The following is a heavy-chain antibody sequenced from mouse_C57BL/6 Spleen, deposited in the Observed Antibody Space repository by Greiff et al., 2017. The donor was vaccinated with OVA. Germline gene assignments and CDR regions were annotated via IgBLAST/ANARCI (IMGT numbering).Heavy chain of an antibody. J-gene: IGHJ3*01. CDR1: GYTFTSYW. CDR2: IDPNSGGT. CDR3: ARSVCDYETWFAY. V-gene: IGHV1-72*01. D-gene: IGHD2-4*01. Sequence: QVQLQQPGAELVKPGASVKLSCKASGYTFTSYWMHWVKQRPGRGLEWIGRIDPNSGGTKYNEKFKSKATLTVDKPSSPAYMQLSSLTSEDTAVYDCARSVCDYETWFAYWGQGTLVTVSA.